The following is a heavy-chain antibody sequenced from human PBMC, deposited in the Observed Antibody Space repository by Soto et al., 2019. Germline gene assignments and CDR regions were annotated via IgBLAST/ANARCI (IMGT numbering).Heavy chain of an antibody. D-gene: IGHD3-10*01. Sequence: PGGSMRLSCAASGFTVSSNYMSWVRPAPGKGLEWVSVIYSGGSTYYADSVKGRFTISRHNSKNTLYLQMNSLRAEDTAVYYCARTDGLWFGEFSEWGQGTPVTVSS. CDR2: IYSGGST. V-gene: IGHV3-53*04. J-gene: IGHJ4*02. CDR3: ARTDGLWFGEFSE. CDR1: GFTVSSNY.